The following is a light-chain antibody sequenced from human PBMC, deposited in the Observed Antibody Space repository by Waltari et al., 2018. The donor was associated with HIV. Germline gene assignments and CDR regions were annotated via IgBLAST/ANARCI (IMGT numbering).Light chain of an antibody. CDR1: QSVSSNY. Sequence: EIVLTQSPGTLSLSPGERATPSCRASQSVSSNYLTWYQQKPGQAPRLLSYGASRRATGIPDRFSGSGSGTDFTLTISSLEPEDFAVYYCQQYGGSSWTFGQGTKVEVK. CDR3: QQYGGSSWT. CDR2: GAS. J-gene: IGKJ1*01. V-gene: IGKV3-20*01.